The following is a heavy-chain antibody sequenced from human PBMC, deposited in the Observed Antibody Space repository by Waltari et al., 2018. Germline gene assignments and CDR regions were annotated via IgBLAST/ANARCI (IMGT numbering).Heavy chain of an antibody. V-gene: IGHV3-53*01. Sequence: EVQLVESGGGLIQPGGSLRLSCAASGFTVSSNYMSWVRQAPGKGLEWVSVIYSGGSKYYADSVKGRFTISRDNSKNTLYLQMNSLRAEDTAVYYCARDLGFGELFINYYGMDVWGQGTTVTVSS. CDR3: ARDLGFGELFINYYGMDV. CDR2: IYSGGSK. CDR1: GFTVSSNY. J-gene: IGHJ6*02. D-gene: IGHD3-10*01.